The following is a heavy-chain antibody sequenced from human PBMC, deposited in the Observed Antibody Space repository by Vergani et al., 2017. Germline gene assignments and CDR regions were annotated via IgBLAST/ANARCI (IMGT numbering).Heavy chain of an antibody. D-gene: IGHD2-2*02. Sequence: QLQLQESGPGLVKPSETLSLTCTVSGGSISSSSYYWGWIRQPPGKGLEWIGSIYYSGSTYYNPSLKSRVTISVDTSKNQFSLKLSSVTAADTAVYYCAREAIKRYYYYGMDVWGQGTTVTVSS. V-gene: IGHV4-39*07. CDR3: AREAIKRYYYYGMDV. J-gene: IGHJ6*02. CDR2: IYYSGST. CDR1: GGSISSSSYY.